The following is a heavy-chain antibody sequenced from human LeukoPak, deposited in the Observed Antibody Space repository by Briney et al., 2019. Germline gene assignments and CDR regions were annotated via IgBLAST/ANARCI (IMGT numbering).Heavy chain of an antibody. V-gene: IGHV3-9*01. Sequence: GRSLRLSCAASGFTFDDYAMHWVRHAPGKGLEWVSGISWNSGSIGYADSVKGRFTISRDNAKNSLYLQMNSLRDEDTALYYCAKDRACSSTSCYPPYSSSSEFDYWGQGTLVTVSS. J-gene: IGHJ4*02. CDR1: GFTFDDYA. CDR2: ISWNSGSI. D-gene: IGHD2-2*01. CDR3: AKDRACSSTSCYPPYSSSSEFDY.